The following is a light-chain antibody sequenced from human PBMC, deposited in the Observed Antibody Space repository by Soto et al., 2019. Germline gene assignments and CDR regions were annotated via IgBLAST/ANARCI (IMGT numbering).Light chain of an antibody. CDR1: QSVSSSY. V-gene: IGKV3-20*01. Sequence: EIVLTQSPGTLSLSPGERATLSCRASQSVSSSYLAWYQQKPGQAPRLLIYGASSRATGIPDRFSGSGSGTDFTLTISRLEPEGLAVYYCQQYASSPFTFGPGTKVDIK. J-gene: IGKJ3*01. CDR3: QQYASSPFT. CDR2: GAS.